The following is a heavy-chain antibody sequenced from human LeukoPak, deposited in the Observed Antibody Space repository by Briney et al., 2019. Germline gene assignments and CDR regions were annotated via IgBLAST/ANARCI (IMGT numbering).Heavy chain of an antibody. CDR2: VYQSGTT. CDR1: GFSISSGHY. CDR3: ARIFIRNGYSSYFDC. J-gene: IGHJ4*02. D-gene: IGHD5-18*01. Sequence: PSETLSLTCTVSGFSISSGHYWGWVRPPPGAGLEGSGSVYQSGTTYYNPSLKSRVTTSVDMSKNQFSLRLRPVTAADTAVYYCARIFIRNGYSSYFDCWGQGTLVTVSS. V-gene: IGHV4-38-2*02.